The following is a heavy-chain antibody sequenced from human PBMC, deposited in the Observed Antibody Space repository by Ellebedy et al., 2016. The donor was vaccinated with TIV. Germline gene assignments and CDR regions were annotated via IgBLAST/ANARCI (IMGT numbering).Heavy chain of an antibody. Sequence: PGGSLRLSCAASGFTFSSYSMNWVRQAPGKGLEWVSAISGNGGSTHYEDSVKGRFTISRDNAKNSLYLQMNSLRAEDTALYYCAKDIGIDGGSFDYWGQGTLVTVSS. J-gene: IGHJ4*02. CDR2: ISGNGGST. V-gene: IGHV3-21*04. CDR3: AKDIGIDGGSFDY. CDR1: GFTFSSYS. D-gene: IGHD2-15*01.